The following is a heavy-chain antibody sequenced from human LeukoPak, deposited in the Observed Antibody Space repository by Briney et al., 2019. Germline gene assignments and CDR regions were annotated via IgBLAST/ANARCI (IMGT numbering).Heavy chain of an antibody. CDR1: GFTLSNYA. D-gene: IGHD1-26*01. CDR2: ISYDGAIK. Sequence: PGRSLTLSCAASGFTLSNYAMHWVRQAPGKGLEWVAVISYDGAIKYYADSGRGRFTISRDNSNKMLYLQMNSLRDEDTAVYYCARRPAGSSLDYWGQGTLVTVSS. V-gene: IGHV3-30-3*01. J-gene: IGHJ4*02. CDR3: ARRPAGSSLDY.